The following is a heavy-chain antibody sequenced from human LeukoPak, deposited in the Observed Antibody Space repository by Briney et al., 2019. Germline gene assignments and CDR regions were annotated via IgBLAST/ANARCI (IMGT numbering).Heavy chain of an antibody. Sequence: KPSETLSLTCAVYGGSFSGYFWSWIRQPPGKGLEWIGEINHSGSTNYNPSLKSRVTISLDTSKNQFSLKLSSVTAADTAVYYCARGSGSSQPLDYWGQGTLVSVSS. CDR3: ARGSGSSQPLDY. J-gene: IGHJ4*02. CDR2: INHSGST. D-gene: IGHD1-26*01. V-gene: IGHV4-34*01. CDR1: GGSFSGYF.